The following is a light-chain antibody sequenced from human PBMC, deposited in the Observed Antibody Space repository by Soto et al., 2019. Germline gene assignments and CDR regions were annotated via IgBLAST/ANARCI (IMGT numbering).Light chain of an antibody. J-gene: IGKJ4*01. CDR1: QSVLSSYNNKNN. Sequence: DIVMTQSPDSLAVSLGERATINCKSSQSVLSSYNNKNNIAWYQQKPGQSPKLLIYWTSTRESGVSDRFSGSGSGTDFTLTISSLQAEDVAVYYCQHYNHVPVIFGGGTKVEIK. CDR2: WTS. V-gene: IGKV4-1*01. CDR3: QHYNHVPVI.